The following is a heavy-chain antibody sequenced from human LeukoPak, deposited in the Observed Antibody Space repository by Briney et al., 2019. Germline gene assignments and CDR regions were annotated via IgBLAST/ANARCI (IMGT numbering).Heavy chain of an antibody. Sequence: SETLSLTCTVSGGPISSYYWSWIRQPPGKGLEWIGYIYYSGSTNYNPSLKSRVTISVDTSKNQFSLKLSSVTAADTAVYYCARAIKYYYDSSGLRHFDYWGQGTLVTVSS. V-gene: IGHV4-59*01. D-gene: IGHD3-22*01. CDR2: IYYSGST. CDR3: ARAIKYYYDSSGLRHFDY. CDR1: GGPISSYY. J-gene: IGHJ4*02.